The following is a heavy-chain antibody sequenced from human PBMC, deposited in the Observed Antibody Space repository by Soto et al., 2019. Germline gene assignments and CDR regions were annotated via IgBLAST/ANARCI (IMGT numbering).Heavy chain of an antibody. J-gene: IGHJ4*02. Sequence: GASVKVSCKASGFTFTSSAVQWVRQARGQRLEWIGWIVVGSGNTNYAQKFQERVTITGDMPTSTAYMELSSLRSEDTAVYYCAAEGRSSGWYGIDYFDYWGQGTLVTVSS. CDR1: GFTFTSSA. CDR3: AAEGRSSGWYGIDYFDY. V-gene: IGHV1-58*01. CDR2: IVVGSGNT. D-gene: IGHD6-19*01.